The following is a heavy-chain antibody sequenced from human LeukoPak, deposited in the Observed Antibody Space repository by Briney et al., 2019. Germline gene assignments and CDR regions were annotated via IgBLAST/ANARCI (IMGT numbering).Heavy chain of an antibody. V-gene: IGHV3-23*01. CDR3: AREIVGAIKSYFDY. D-gene: IGHD1-26*01. CDR2: ISASGGST. Sequence: GGSLRLSCAASGFTFSSYAMSWVRQAPGKGLDWVSVISASGGSTYYADSVKGRFTISRDNSKNTLYLQMNGLRAEDTAVYYCAREIVGAIKSYFDYWGQGTLVTASS. J-gene: IGHJ4*02. CDR1: GFTFSSYA.